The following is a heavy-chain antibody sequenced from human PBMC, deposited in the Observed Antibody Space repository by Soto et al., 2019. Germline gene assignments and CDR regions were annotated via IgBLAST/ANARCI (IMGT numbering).Heavy chain of an antibody. CDR2: MYYNGNI. J-gene: IGHJ5*02. CDR3: ASGGNWFDP. CDR1: GGSISNYY. Sequence: SETLSLTCNVSGGSISNYYWTWVRQSPEKGLEWIGYMYYNGNINYNPSLKSRVTIPIDTSKNQFSLTLKSVTAADTAVYYCASGGNWFDPWGQGVLVTVS. D-gene: IGHD3-16*01. V-gene: IGHV4-59*01.